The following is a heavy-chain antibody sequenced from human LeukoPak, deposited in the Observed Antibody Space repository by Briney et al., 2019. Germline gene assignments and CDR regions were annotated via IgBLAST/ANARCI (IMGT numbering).Heavy chain of an antibody. CDR2: IYYSGST. Sequence: SETLSLTCTVSGGSISSGGYYWSWIRQHPGKGLEWIGYIYYSGSTYYNPSLKSRVTISVDTSKNQFSLKLSSVTAADTAVYYCARAGSGSYLVYYFDYWGQGTLVTVSS. V-gene: IGHV4-31*03. D-gene: IGHD1-26*01. CDR1: GGSISSGGYY. CDR3: ARAGSGSYLVYYFDY. J-gene: IGHJ4*02.